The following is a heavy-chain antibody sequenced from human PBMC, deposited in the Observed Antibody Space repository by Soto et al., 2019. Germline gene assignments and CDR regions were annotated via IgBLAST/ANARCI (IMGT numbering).Heavy chain of an antibody. D-gene: IGHD3-10*01. Sequence: PSETLSLTCAVYGGSFSGYYWSWIRQPPGKGLEWIGEINHSGSTNYNPSLKSRVTISVDTSKNQFPLKLSSVTAADTAVYYCARSRRAYYYGSGSPIKDNWFDPWGQGTLVTVSS. J-gene: IGHJ5*02. V-gene: IGHV4-34*01. CDR1: GGSFSGYY. CDR2: INHSGST. CDR3: ARSRRAYYYGSGSPIKDNWFDP.